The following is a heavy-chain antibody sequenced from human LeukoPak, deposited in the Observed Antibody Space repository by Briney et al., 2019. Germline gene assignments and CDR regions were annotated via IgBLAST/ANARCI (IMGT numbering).Heavy chain of an antibody. CDR3: ARDRDYYDSSGYYPLDY. V-gene: IGHV1-2*02. Sequence: ASVKVSCRASGYTFTSYGISWVRQAPGQGLEWVGWINPNSGGTNYAQKFQGRVTMTRDTSISTAYMELTRLRSDDTAVYYCARDRDYYDSSGYYPLDYWGQGSLVTVSS. CDR2: INPNSGGT. CDR1: GYTFTSYG. J-gene: IGHJ4*02. D-gene: IGHD3-22*01.